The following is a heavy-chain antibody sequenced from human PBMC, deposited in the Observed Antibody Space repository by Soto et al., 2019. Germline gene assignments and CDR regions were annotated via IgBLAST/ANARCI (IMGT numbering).Heavy chain of an antibody. CDR2: ISGSGGST. J-gene: IGHJ4*02. D-gene: IGHD4-17*01. V-gene: IGHV3-23*01. Sequence: GGSLRLSCAASGFTFSSYAMSWVRQAPGKGLEWVSSISGSGGSTFYADSVKGRFTISRDNSKNTLYLQMSSLRAEDTAIYYCAKDLGATVTTPGRDYFAYWGQGTLVTVSS. CDR3: AKDLGATVTTPGRDYFAY. CDR1: GFTFSSYA.